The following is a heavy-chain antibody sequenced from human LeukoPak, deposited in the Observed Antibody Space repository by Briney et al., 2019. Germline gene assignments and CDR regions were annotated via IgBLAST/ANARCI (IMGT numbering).Heavy chain of an antibody. CDR1: GFTFSSYA. J-gene: IGHJ6*02. CDR2: ISYDGSNK. CDR3: ARDRSLNGMDV. D-gene: IGHD3-16*02. Sequence: PGGSLRLSCAASGFTFSSYAMSWVRQAPGKGLEWVAVISYDGSNKYYADSVKGRFTISRDNSKNMLYLQMNSLRAEDTAVYYCARDRSLNGMDVWGQGTTVTVSS. V-gene: IGHV3-30-3*01.